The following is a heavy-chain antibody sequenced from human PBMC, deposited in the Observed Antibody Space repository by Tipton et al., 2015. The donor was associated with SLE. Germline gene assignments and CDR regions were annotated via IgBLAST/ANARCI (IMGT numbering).Heavy chain of an antibody. V-gene: IGHV3-7*01. Sequence: SLRLSCAASGFTFSSYWMTWVRQAPGKGLEWVANLNQDGSEKYYVDSVKGRFTISRDNAKNSLYLQMNSLRAEDTAVYYCARGDRGSYYTWAYYYGMDVWGAGTLVTVS. D-gene: IGHD1-26*01. CDR2: LNQDGSEK. CDR3: ARGDRGSYYTWAYYYGMDV. J-gene: IGHJ6*02. CDR1: GFTFSSYW.